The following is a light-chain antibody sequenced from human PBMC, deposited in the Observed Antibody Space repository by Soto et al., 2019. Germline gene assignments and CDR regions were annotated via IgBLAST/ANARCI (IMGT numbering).Light chain of an antibody. CDR3: QQYGSSPLT. CDR1: QNININY. J-gene: IGKJ4*01. V-gene: IGKV3-20*01. Sequence: EIVFTHSAGTLSFSRGERATLSCRASQNININYLAWYQQKPGQAPRLLIYGASIRATGIPDRFSVSGSGTDFTLTISRLEPEDFAVYYCQQYGSSPLTFGGGTKVDIK. CDR2: GAS.